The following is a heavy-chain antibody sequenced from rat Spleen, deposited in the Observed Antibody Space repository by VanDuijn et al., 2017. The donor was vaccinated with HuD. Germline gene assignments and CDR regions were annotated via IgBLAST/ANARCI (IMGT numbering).Heavy chain of an antibody. Sequence: EVQLQESGPGLVKPSQSLSLTCSVTGYSITSNYWGWIRKFPGNKMEWMGYISYSGSTSYNPSLKSRISITRDTSKNQFFLQLNSVTTEDTATYYCARFHGYNYVGVMDAWGQGASVTVSS. D-gene: IGHD1-9*01. J-gene: IGHJ4*01. CDR3: ARFHGYNYVGVMDA. V-gene: IGHV3-1*01. CDR2: ISYSGST. CDR1: GYSITSNY.